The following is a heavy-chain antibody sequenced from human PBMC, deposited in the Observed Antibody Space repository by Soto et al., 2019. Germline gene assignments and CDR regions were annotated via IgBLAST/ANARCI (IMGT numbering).Heavy chain of an antibody. CDR1: GFTFSSYA. CDR2: ISGSGGST. V-gene: IGHV3-23*01. CDR3: AKDRRYYYDSSGYSDY. Sequence: GGSLRLSCAASGFTFSSYAMSWVRQAPGKGLEWVSAISGSGGSTYYADSVKGRFTISRDNSKNTLYLQMNSLRAEDTAVYYCAKDRRYYYDSSGYSDYWGQGTLVTV. D-gene: IGHD3-22*01. J-gene: IGHJ4*02.